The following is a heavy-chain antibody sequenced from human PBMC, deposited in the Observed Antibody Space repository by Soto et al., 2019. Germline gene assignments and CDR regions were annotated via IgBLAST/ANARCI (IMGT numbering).Heavy chain of an antibody. CDR2: IIPIFGTA. V-gene: IGHV1-69*13. CDR3: AKDIWVRGVPWRPSSSFDY. J-gene: IGHJ4*02. D-gene: IGHD3-10*01. Sequence: GASVKVSCKASGGTFSSYAISWVRQAPGQGLEWMGGIIPIFGTANYAQKFQGRVTITADESTSTAYMELSSLRSEDTAVYYCAKDIWVRGVPWRPSSSFDYWGQGTLVTVSS. CDR1: GGTFSSYA.